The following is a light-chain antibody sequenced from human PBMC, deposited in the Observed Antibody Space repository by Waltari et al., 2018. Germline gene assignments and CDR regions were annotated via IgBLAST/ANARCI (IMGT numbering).Light chain of an antibody. CDR2: GAS. CDR1: QSVSSN. Sequence: EIVMTQSPATLSVSPGESATIACRASQSVSSNLAWYQQKPGQAPRLLIYGASTRATGIPARFSGSGSGTEFTLTISSLQSEDFAVYYCQQYNNWPPTFGQGTKVEIK. CDR3: QQYNNWPPT. V-gene: IGKV3-15*01. J-gene: IGKJ1*01.